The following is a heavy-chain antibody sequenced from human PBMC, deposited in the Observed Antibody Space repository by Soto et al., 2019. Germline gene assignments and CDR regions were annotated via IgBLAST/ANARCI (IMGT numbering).Heavy chain of an antibody. CDR3: TRDWEITVSTWSFGGF. V-gene: IGHV1-69*04. CDR1: GGTFSPYT. D-gene: IGHD3-10*01. CDR2: IIPFHGVT. Sequence: ASVKGSCKASGGTFSPYTINWVRQAPGQGLEWMGRIIPFHGVTNYAQKFQARVTITADKSTSTAYMELSGLRFEDTAMYYCTRDWEITVSTWSFGGFWGRGTLVTVS. J-gene: IGHJ4*02.